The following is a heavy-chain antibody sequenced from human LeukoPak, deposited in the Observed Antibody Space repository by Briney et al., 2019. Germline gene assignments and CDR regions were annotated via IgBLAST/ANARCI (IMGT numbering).Heavy chain of an antibody. V-gene: IGHV3-48*03. CDR1: GFTFSSYE. J-gene: IGHJ4*02. Sequence: GGSLRLSCAASGFTFSSYEMNWVRQAPGKGLEGVSYISSSGSIIYYADSVKGRFTISRDNAKNSLYLQMNSLRAEDTAVYYCARDNLAVAVGFDYWGQGTLVTVSS. CDR3: ARDNLAVAVGFDY. CDR2: ISSSGSII. D-gene: IGHD6-19*01.